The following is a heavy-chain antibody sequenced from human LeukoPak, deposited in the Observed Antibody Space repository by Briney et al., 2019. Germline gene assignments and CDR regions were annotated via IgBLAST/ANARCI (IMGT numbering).Heavy chain of an antibody. V-gene: IGHV4-59*01. CDR3: ARSRDRYWDAFDV. CDR1: GGSISSYY. D-gene: IGHD1-14*01. Sequence: SETLSLTCTVSGGSISSYYWSWIRQPPGKGLEWIGYIYYSGSTNYNPSLKSRVTISVDTSKKQFSLKLSSVTAADAAVYYCARSRDRYWDAFDVWGQGTMVTVSS. J-gene: IGHJ3*01. CDR2: IYYSGST.